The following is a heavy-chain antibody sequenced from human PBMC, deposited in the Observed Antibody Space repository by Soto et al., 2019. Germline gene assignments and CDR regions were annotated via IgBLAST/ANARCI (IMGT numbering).Heavy chain of an antibody. J-gene: IGHJ5*02. CDR1: GGSILDRTYY. Sequence: PSETLSLTCTVSGGSILDRTYYWAWIRQSPGKGLEWIGTIFYSGGTFYTPSLKSRVTMSVDTSNNQFSLKLSSVTAADTAVYYCARQASGYYYGWFDPWGQGTLVTVS. D-gene: IGHD3-22*01. CDR3: ARQASGYYYGWFDP. CDR2: IFYSGGT. V-gene: IGHV4-39*01.